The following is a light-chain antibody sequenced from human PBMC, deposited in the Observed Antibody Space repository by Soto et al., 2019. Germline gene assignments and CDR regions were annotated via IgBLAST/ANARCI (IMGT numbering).Light chain of an antibody. CDR2: QVT. J-gene: IGLJ1*01. CDR1: SSDIGGYYY. Sequence: QSVLTQPASVSGSPGQSITISCTGTSSDIGGYYYVSWYQHHPGKAPKLLTYQVTNRPSRVCNRFSGSKSGNTASLTISGLQADDEADYYCTSYSSSDIFYVFGTGTKVTVL. V-gene: IGLV2-14*01. CDR3: TSYSSSDIFYV.